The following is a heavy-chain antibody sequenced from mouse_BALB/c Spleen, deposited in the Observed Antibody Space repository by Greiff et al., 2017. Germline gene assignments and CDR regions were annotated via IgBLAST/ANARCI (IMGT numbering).Heavy chain of an antibody. D-gene: IGHD1-1*01. CDR2: ISDGGSYT. V-gene: IGHV5-4*02. CDR3: ARAFPTTGYAMDD. J-gene: IGHJ4*01. Sequence: EVHLVESGGGLVKPGGSLKLSCAASGFTFSDYYMYWVRQTPEKRLEWVATISDGGSYTYYPDRVKGRFTISRDNAKNNLYLQMSSLKSEDTAMYYCARAFPTTGYAMDDWGQGTSVTVSS. CDR1: GFTFSDYY.